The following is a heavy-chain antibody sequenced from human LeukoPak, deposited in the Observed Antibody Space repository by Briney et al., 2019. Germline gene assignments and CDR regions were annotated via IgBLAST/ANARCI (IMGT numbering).Heavy chain of an antibody. V-gene: IGHV3-33*01. D-gene: IGHD6-13*01. CDR1: GFTFSSYG. CDR2: IWYDGSNK. CDR3: ARDPFDIVSCSWFTPQY. J-gene: IGHJ4*02. Sequence: GGSLRLSCAASGFTFSSYGMHWVRQAPGKGLEWVAVIWYDGSNKYYADSVKGRFTISRDNSKNTLYLQMNSLRAEDTAVYYCARDPFDIVSCSWFTPQYWGQGTLVTVSS.